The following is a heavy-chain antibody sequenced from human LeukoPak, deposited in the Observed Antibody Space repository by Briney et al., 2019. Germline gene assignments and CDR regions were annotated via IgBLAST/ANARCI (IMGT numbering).Heavy chain of an antibody. Sequence: SETLSLTCAVYGGSFSGYYWSWIRQPPGKGLEWIGEINHSGSTNYNPSLKSRVTISVDTSKNQFSLKLSSVTAADTAVYYCARDTTAYDILTGYYNLPDYWGQGTLVTVSS. D-gene: IGHD3-9*01. CDR2: INHSGST. CDR3: ARDTTAYDILTGYYNLPDY. J-gene: IGHJ4*02. CDR1: GGSFSGYY. V-gene: IGHV4-34*01.